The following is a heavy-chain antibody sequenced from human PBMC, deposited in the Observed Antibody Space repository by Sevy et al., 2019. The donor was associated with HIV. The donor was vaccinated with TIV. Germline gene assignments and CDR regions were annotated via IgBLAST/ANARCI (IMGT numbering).Heavy chain of an antibody. Sequence: GGSLRLSCAASGFNSRTYSMNWVRQAPGKGLEWLSSFSYDSRYIYYSDSVKGRFTISRANAKNLLFLQMNNLRVEDTAIYYCARDFTIFGVVSGIDYWGQGNLVTVSS. J-gene: IGHJ4*01. CDR2: FSYDSRYI. CDR1: GFNSRTYS. CDR3: ARDFTIFGVVSGIDY. D-gene: IGHD3-3*01. V-gene: IGHV3-21*04.